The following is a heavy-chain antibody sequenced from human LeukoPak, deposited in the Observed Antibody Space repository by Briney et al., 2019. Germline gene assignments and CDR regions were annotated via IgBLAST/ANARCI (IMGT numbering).Heavy chain of an antibody. CDR3: AREDFWSGYYQTDAFDI. D-gene: IGHD3-3*01. CDR1: GFTFSSYW. Sequence: GGSLRLSCAASGFTFSSYWMSWVRQAPGKGLEWVANIKQDGSEKYYVDSVKGRFTISRDNAKNSLYLQMNSLRAEDTAVYYCAREDFWSGYYQTDAFDIWGQGTMVTVSS. V-gene: IGHV3-7*01. CDR2: IKQDGSEK. J-gene: IGHJ3*02.